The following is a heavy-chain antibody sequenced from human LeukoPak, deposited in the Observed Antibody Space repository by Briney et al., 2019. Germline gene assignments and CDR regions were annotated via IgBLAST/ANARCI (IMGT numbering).Heavy chain of an antibody. CDR3: GTGGGITVAHA. J-gene: IGHJ4*02. D-gene: IGHD6-19*01. V-gene: IGHV4-39*01. CDR1: GGSISGSRNY. CDR2: VRDSGST. Sequence: SETLSLTCRVSGGSISGSRNYWGWFRQTPGKGLEWSGSVRDSGSTYYNPPLKSRATVVADTSKNEFSLKVTSMIAADTAVYFCGTGGGITVAHAWGQGTLVTVSS.